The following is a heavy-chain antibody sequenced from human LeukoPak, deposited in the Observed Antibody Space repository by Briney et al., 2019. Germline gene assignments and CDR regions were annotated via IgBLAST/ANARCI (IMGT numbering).Heavy chain of an antibody. V-gene: IGHV1-3*01. J-gene: IGHJ6*02. CDR2: INPGNGDT. CDR3: ARERWHCRVNCYSVYYYALDV. Sequence: ASVKVSCKGSGYTFTNAVHWVRQAPGQRLEWLGWINPGNGDTKYSQNFQGRVTVTSDTSAATAYVELNSLTSEDTAVYYCARERWHCRVNCYSVYYYALDVWGQGTTVTVSS. D-gene: IGHD2-15*01. CDR1: GYTFTNA.